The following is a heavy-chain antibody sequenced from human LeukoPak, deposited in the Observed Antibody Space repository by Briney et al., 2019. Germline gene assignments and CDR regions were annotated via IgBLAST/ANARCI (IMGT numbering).Heavy chain of an antibody. D-gene: IGHD2-15*01. Sequence: PGRSLRLSCAASGFTFSSYGMHWVRQAPGKGLEWAAVISYDGSNKYYADSVKGRFTISRDNSKNTLYLQMNSLRAEDTAVYYCAKEGCSGGSCAPAYWYFDLWGRGTLVTVSS. J-gene: IGHJ2*01. CDR1: GFTFSSYG. CDR3: AKEGCSGGSCAPAYWYFDL. CDR2: ISYDGSNK. V-gene: IGHV3-30*18.